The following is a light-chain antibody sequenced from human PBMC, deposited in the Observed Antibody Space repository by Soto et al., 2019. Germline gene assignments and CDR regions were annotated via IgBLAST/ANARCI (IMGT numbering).Light chain of an antibody. CDR1: QSVSSSY. J-gene: IGKJ1*01. Sequence: ETLMTQSPSTLSLSPGERATLSCRASQSVSSSYLAWYQQKPGQAPRLLIYGASSRATGIPDRFSGSGSGTDFTLTISRLEPEDFAVYYCQQYGSSPETFGQGTKVDIK. CDR2: GAS. CDR3: QQYGSSPET. V-gene: IGKV3-20*01.